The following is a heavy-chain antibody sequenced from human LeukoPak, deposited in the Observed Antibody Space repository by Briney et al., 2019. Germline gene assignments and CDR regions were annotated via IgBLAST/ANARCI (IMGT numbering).Heavy chain of an antibody. J-gene: IGHJ4*02. CDR3: ARDPSYCGGDCFSAFDY. D-gene: IGHD2-21*02. Sequence: GGSLRLSCAASGFTFSSYEMNWVRQAPGKGLEWVSYISSSGSTIYYADSVKGRFTISRDNAKNSLYLQMNSLRAEDTALYYCARDPSYCGGDCFSAFDYWGQGILVTVSS. CDR2: ISSSGSTI. CDR1: GFTFSSYE. V-gene: IGHV3-48*03.